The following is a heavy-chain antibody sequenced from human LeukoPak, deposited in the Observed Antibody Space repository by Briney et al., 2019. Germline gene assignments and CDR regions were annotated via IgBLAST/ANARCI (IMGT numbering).Heavy chain of an antibody. J-gene: IGHJ4*02. D-gene: IGHD1-1*01. Sequence: GGSLRLSCAASGFTFSTYEMNWVRQTPGKGLEWVSCIGSSGSTIYYADSVKGRFTISRDNAKNSLYLQMNRLRAEDTAVYYCARERQLERLAFGKEGSAFDYWGQGTLVTVSS. CDR3: ARERQLERLAFGKEGSAFDY. CDR1: GFTFSTYE. CDR2: IGSSGSTI. V-gene: IGHV3-48*03.